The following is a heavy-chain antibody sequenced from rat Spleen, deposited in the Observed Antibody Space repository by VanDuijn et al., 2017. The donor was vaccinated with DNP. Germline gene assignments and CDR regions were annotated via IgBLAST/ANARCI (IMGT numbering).Heavy chain of an antibody. D-gene: IGHD1-12*02. J-gene: IGHJ2*01. CDR2: ISYEGSST. Sequence: EVQLVESGGGLVQPGRSLKLSCAASGFTFSDYYMAWVRQAPKKGLEWVASISYEGSSTYYGDSVKGRFTISRDNAKSTLYLQMNSLRSEDTATYYCARHGAYDGSYYLDYWGQGVMVTVSS. V-gene: IGHV5-22*01. CDR1: GFTFSDYY. CDR3: ARHGAYDGSYYLDY.